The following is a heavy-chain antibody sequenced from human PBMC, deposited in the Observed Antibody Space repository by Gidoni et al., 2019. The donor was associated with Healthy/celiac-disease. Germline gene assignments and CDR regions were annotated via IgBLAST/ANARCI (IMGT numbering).Heavy chain of an antibody. Sequence: GLVQPGRSLRLSCAASGFTFSSYAMSWVRQAPGKGLEWVSAISGSGGSTYYADSVKGRFTISRDNSKNTLYLQMNSLRAEDTAVYYCAKKSAMIVVVAISDYWGQGTLVTVSS. CDR1: GFTFSSYA. V-gene: IGHV3-23*01. CDR2: ISGSGGST. J-gene: IGHJ4*02. D-gene: IGHD3-22*01. CDR3: AKKSAMIVVVAISDY.